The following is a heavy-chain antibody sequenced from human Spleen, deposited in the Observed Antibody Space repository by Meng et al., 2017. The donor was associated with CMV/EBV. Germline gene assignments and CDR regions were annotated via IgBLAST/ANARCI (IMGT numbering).Heavy chain of an antibody. V-gene: IGHV3-30*02. D-gene: IGHD6-13*01. Sequence: GGSLRLSCAASGFAFSSSWMNWVRQAPGKGLEWVAFIRYDGSNKYYADSVKGRFTISRDNSKNTLYLQMNSLRAEDTAVYYCAKDGTYSSSCFDYWGQGTLVTVSS. CDR3: AKDGTYSSSCFDY. J-gene: IGHJ4*02. CDR1: GFAFSSSW. CDR2: IRYDGSNK.